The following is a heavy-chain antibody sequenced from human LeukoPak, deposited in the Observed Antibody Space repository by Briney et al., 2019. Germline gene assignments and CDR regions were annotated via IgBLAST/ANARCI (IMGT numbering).Heavy chain of an antibody. CDR1: GGSFSGYY. CDR2: INHSGST. V-gene: IGHV4-34*01. D-gene: IGHD3-3*01. Sequence: SETLSLTCAVYGGSFSGYYWSWIRQPPGKGLEWIGEINHSGSTNYNPSLKSRVTISVDTSKSQFSLKLSSVTAADTAVYYCARGRVLRFLEWSDFDYWGQGTLVTVSS. J-gene: IGHJ4*02. CDR3: ARGRVLRFLEWSDFDY.